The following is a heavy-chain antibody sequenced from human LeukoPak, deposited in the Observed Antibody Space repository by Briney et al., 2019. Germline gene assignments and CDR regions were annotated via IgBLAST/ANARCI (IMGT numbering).Heavy chain of an antibody. J-gene: IGHJ4*02. CDR2: INGSGTPI. Sequence: GGSLRLSCAASGFTFSSYEMNWVRQAPGKGLEWVSYINGSGTPIYYADSVKGRFTISRDNAKNSLYLQMNSLRDEDTAVYYCARDVLSYGDSGVDYWGQGTLVTVSS. D-gene: IGHD2-2*01. CDR3: ARDVLSYGDSGVDY. V-gene: IGHV3-48*03. CDR1: GFTFSSYE.